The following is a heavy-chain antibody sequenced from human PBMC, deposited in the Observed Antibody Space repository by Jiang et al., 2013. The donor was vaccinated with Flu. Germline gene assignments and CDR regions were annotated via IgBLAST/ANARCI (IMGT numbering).Heavy chain of an antibody. CDR3: APHTYDILTGQDY. D-gene: IGHD3-9*01. V-gene: IGHV3-11*01. Sequence: TFSDYYMSWIRQAPGKGLEWVSYISSSGSTIYYADSVKGRFTISRDNAKNSLYLQMNSLRAEDTAVYYCAPHTYDILTGQDYWGQGTLVTVSS. CDR2: ISSSGSTI. CDR1: TFSDYY. J-gene: IGHJ4*02.